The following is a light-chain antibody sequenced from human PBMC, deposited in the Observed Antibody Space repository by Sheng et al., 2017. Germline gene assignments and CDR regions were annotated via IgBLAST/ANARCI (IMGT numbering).Light chain of an antibody. V-gene: IGKV1-5*03. CDR2: KAS. J-gene: IGKJ1*01. CDR3: QQYNSYSWT. CDR1: QSISNW. Sequence: DIQMTQSPSTLSASVGDRVTITCRASQSISNWLAWYQQKPGKAPNLLIYKASSLESGVPSRFSGSGSGTEFTLTISSLQPYDFATYYCQQYNSYSWTFGQGTKVEIK.